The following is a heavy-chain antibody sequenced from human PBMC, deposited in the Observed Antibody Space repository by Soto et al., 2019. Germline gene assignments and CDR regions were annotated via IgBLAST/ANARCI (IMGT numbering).Heavy chain of an antibody. CDR2: IYYSGSI. CDR3: ARHTPAISISDH. J-gene: IGHJ4*02. V-gene: IGHV4-39*01. CDR1: GGSISSSSYY. Sequence: QLQLQESGPGLVKPSGTLSLTCTVSGGSISSSSYYWGWIRQPPGKGLEWIGSIYYSGSIYYNPSLKSRVTISVDTSKNQFSLKLSSVTAADTAVYYCARHTPAISISDHWGQGTLVTVSS. D-gene: IGHD2-15*01.